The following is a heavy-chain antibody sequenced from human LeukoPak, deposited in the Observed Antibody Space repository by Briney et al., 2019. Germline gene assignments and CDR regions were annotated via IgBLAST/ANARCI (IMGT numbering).Heavy chain of an antibody. J-gene: IGHJ4*02. CDR3: ARAGQEWFGELGFDQ. CDR1: GFSFSRYW. CDR2: IKQDGSEK. D-gene: IGHD3-10*01. V-gene: IGHV3-7*01. Sequence: RPGGSLRLSCAASGFSFSRYWMSWVRQAPGKGLEWVANIKQDGSEKNYVESVKGRFTISRDNAKNSLYLQTNSLRAEDTAVYYCARAGQEWFGELGFDQWGQGTLVIVSS.